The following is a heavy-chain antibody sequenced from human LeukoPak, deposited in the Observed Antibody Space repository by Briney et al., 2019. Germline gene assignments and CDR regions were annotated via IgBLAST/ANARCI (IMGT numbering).Heavy chain of an antibody. Sequence: PSETLSLTCTVSGGSISSYYWSWIRQPPGKGLEWIGSIYHSGSTYYNPSLKSRVTISVDTSKNQFSLKLSSVTAADTAVYYCASITMIVVVVDAFDIWGQGTMVTVSS. D-gene: IGHD3-22*01. V-gene: IGHV4-59*08. CDR2: IYHSGST. CDR1: GGSISSYY. CDR3: ASITMIVVVVDAFDI. J-gene: IGHJ3*02.